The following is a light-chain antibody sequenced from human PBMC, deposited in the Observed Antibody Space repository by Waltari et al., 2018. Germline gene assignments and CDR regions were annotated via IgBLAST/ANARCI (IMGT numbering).Light chain of an antibody. J-gene: IGKJ2*03. Sequence: DIQMPQSPSSLSASVGDRAPITCRASENVDNYLKWYQQKPGKAPKLLIYKASTLQSGVPSRFSGSGSGTDYTFTISSLQSEDVATYYCQHGYGTPYSFGQGTKVEIK. CDR1: ENVDNY. V-gene: IGKV1-39*01. CDR3: QHGYGTPYS. CDR2: KAS.